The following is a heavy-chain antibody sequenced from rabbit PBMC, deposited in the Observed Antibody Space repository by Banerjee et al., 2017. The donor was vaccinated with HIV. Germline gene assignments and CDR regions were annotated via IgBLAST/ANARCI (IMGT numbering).Heavy chain of an antibody. CDR2: IYSDSSGST. Sequence: QSLAESGGDLVKPGASLTLTCTASGFSFSSNYDMCWVRQAPGKGLEWIGCIYSDSSGSTYYASGAKGRFTISKTSSTTVTLQMTSLTAADTATYFCARDLAGVIGWNFNLWGPVTLVPVS. CDR1: GFSFSSNYD. CDR3: ARDLAGVIGWNFNL. V-gene: IGHV1S40*01. J-gene: IGHJ4*01. D-gene: IGHD4-1*01.